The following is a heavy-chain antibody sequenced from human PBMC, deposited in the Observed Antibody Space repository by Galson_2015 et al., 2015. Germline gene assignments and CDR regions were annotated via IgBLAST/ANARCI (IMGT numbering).Heavy chain of an antibody. V-gene: IGHV3-23*01. CDR3: AKEWET. J-gene: IGHJ4*02. CDR1: GFTFSNYG. CDR2: IGGGSDT. D-gene: IGHD1-26*01. Sequence: SLRLSCAASGFTFSNYGMSWVRQAPGKGLEWVSAIGGGSDTYYPDSVKGQFTISRDNSKNMLFLQMDSLRAEDTAVYYCAKEWETWGQGALVTVSS.